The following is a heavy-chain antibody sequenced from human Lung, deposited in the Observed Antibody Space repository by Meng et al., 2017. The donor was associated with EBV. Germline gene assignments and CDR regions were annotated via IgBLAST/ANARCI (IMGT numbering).Heavy chain of an antibody. CDR3: ARERESGSYTNFDY. V-gene: IGHV3-21*01. Sequence: EVLLVESGGCLFKPGGSLRLACAASGFTFSTYSMNWVRQAPGKGLEWVSYIGHSSNYIYYADSVKGRFTISRDNDKNSLYLQMNSLRVEDTAVYYCARERESGSYTNFDYWGQGTLVTVSS. D-gene: IGHD3-10*01. CDR1: GFTFSTYS. CDR2: IGHSSNYI. J-gene: IGHJ4*02.